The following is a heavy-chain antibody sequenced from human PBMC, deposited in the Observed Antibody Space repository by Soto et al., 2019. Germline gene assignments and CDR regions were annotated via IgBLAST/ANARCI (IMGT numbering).Heavy chain of an antibody. J-gene: IGHJ5*02. CDR3: ARGIQYGDCSRWFDP. CDR2: MNPNSGNT. D-gene: IGHD2-21*02. CDR1: GYTFTSYD. V-gene: IGHV1-8*01. Sequence: QVQLVQSGAEVKKPGASVKVSCKASGYTFTSYDINWVRQATGQGFEYLGWMNPNSGNTGYVKKFQGRVTMTRDTSMGTAAMELSSLRSEDTAVYYWARGIQYGDCSRWFDPWGPGTLVTVSS.